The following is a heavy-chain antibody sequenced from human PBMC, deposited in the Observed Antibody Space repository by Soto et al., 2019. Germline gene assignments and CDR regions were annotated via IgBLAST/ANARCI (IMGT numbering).Heavy chain of an antibody. CDR2: ISGSGGST. D-gene: IGHD2-15*01. Sequence: TGGSLRLSCAASGFTFSSYAMSWVRQAPGKGLEWVSAISGSGGSTYYADSVKGRFTISRDNSKNTLYLQMNSLRAEDTAVYYCAKVNRPGVVVVDATGSWGQGTLVTVSS. J-gene: IGHJ4*02. V-gene: IGHV3-23*01. CDR1: GFTFSSYA. CDR3: AKVNRPGVVVVDATGS.